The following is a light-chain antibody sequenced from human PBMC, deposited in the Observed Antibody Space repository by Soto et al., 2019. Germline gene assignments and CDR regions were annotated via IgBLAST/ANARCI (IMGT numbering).Light chain of an antibody. V-gene: IGLV1-51*01. CDR3: GTWDSSLSVGV. Sequence: QAVVTQPPSVSAAPGQRVTIACSGSNSNIGNNYVSWYQHLPGTAPKLLIYDNNKRPSGIPDRFSGSKSGTSATLGITGLQTGDEADYYCGTWDSSLSVGVFGGGTKVTVL. J-gene: IGLJ2*01. CDR1: NSNIGNNY. CDR2: DNN.